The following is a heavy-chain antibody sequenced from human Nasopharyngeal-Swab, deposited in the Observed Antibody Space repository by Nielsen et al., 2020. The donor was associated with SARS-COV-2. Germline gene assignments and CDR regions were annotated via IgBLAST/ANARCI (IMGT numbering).Heavy chain of an antibody. CDR3: ARLPSPFSSGS. V-gene: IGHV5-10-1*01. J-gene: IGHJ5*02. CDR1: GYSFTTYW. Sequence: GESLKISCKGSGYSFTTYWITWVRQLPGKGLEWMGMIAPRDSYTTYSPSFQGHVTISADKSISTAYLQWSILKASDTAMYYCARLPSPFSSGSWGQGTLVTVSS. CDR2: IAPRDSYT. D-gene: IGHD3-3*01.